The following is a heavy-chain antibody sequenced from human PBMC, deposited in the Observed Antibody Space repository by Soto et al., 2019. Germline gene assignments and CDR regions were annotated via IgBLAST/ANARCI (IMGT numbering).Heavy chain of an antibody. V-gene: IGHV1-3*01. Sequence: QVQLVQSGAELKKPGASVNIYCTASGFTFSDNLINWVRQVPGQGLEWMGWLNPDTGNTRYSETFKGRVTVSRHPLASIAYLELRGLENEATALYFCAIDMLSAGPQANDAFDVWGSGPMITVSS. CDR2: LNPDTGNT. CDR3: AIDMLSAGPQANDAFDV. CDR1: GFTFSDNL. D-gene: IGHD2-8*01. J-gene: IGHJ3*01.